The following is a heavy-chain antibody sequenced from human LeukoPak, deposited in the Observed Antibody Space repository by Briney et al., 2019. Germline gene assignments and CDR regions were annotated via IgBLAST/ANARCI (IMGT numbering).Heavy chain of an antibody. CDR1: GGSISSYY. CDR3: ARGVRMRYYYMDV. D-gene: IGHD2-8*01. CDR2: IYYSGST. Sequence: PSETLSLTCTVSGGSISSYYWSWIRQPPGKGLEWIGYIYYSGSTNYNPSLKSRVTISVDTSKNQFSLQLNSVTPEDTAVYYCARGVRMRYYYMDVWGKGTTVTVSS. J-gene: IGHJ6*03. V-gene: IGHV4-59*12.